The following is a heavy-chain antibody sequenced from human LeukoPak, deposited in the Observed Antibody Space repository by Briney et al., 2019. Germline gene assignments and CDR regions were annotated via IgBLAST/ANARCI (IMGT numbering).Heavy chain of an antibody. J-gene: IGHJ4*02. CDR3: AREPLPDADYYDSSGYYYFDY. CDR2: ISAYNGNT. Sequence: ASVKVSCKASGYTFTSYGISWVRQAPGQGLEWMGWISAYNGNTNYAQKHQGRVTMTTDTSTSTAYMELRSLRSDDTAVYYCAREPLPDADYYDSSGYYYFDYWGQGTLVTVSS. D-gene: IGHD3-22*01. CDR1: GYTFTSYG. V-gene: IGHV1-18*01.